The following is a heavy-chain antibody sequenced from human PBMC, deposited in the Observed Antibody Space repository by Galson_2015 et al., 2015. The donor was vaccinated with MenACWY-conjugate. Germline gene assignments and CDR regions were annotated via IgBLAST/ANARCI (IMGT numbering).Heavy chain of an antibody. CDR3: ISIEWHQRTADA. J-gene: IGHJ5*01. CDR2: INSEGSGT. D-gene: IGHD5-12*01. V-gene: IGHV3-74*01. Sequence: SLRLSCAASGFTFSTYGMHWVRQAPGKGLEWVSTINSEGSGTNYVDSVKGRFNISRDHAENPLYLQMNRLRAEDTAVYYCISIEWHQRTADAWGQGTLVTVSS. CDR1: GFTFSTYG.